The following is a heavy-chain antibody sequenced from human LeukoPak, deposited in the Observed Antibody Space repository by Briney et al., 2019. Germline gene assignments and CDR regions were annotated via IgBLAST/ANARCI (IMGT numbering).Heavy chain of an antibody. D-gene: IGHD3-10*01. CDR1: GYIFTNYG. J-gene: IGHJ6*03. CDR2: LYPGDSDA. V-gene: IGHV5-51*01. Sequence: GESLKISCKASGYIFTNYGIAWVRQMPGKGLEWMGILYPGDSDARYSPSFQGQVTISADKSISTAYLQWSSLKASDSAIYYCARQSPAGSGGYYYYMDVWAKGTTVTVS. CDR3: ARQSPAGSGGYYYYMDV.